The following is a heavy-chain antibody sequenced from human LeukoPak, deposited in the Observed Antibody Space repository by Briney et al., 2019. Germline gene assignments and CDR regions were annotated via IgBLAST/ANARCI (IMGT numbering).Heavy chain of an antibody. CDR1: GFTFSSYW. CDR3: ARGRPRIAAAGTWDY. V-gene: IGHV3-7*01. Sequence: GGSLRLSCAASGFTFSSYWMSWVRQAPGKGLEWVANIKQDGSEKYYVDSVKGRFTISRDNAKNSLYLQMNSLRAEDTAVYYCARGRPRIAAAGTWDYWGQGTLVTVSS. CDR2: IKQDGSEK. D-gene: IGHD6-13*01. J-gene: IGHJ4*02.